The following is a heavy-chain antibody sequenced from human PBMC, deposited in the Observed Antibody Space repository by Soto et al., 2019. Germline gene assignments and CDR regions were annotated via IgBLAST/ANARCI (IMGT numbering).Heavy chain of an antibody. J-gene: IGHJ4*02. CDR3: AREGIAVAGYYFDY. V-gene: IGHV3-21*01. CDR1: GFTFSSYS. Sequence: EVQLVESGGGLVKPGGSLRLSCAASGFTFSSYSMKWVRQAPGKGLEWVSSISSSSSYIYYAGSVKGRFTISRDNANNSLNLQMNSLRAEDPAVYYCAREGIAVAGYYFDYGGQGTLVTVSS. D-gene: IGHD6-19*01. CDR2: ISSSSSYI.